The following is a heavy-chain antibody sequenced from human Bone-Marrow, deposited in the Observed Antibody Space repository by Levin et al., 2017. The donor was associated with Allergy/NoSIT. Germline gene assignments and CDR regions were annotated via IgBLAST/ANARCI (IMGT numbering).Heavy chain of an antibody. CDR1: GGSISDHY. CDR2: IYSSGST. V-gene: IGHV4-4*09. Sequence: GSLRLSCTVSGGSISDHYWSWIRQPPGKGLEWMGHIYSSGSTFYNPTVKSRVTISIDTSKNQFSLKLISVSAADTAVYYCARNPPGVVDFDYWSQGTLVTVSS. CDR3: ARNPPGVVDFDY. D-gene: IGHD2-15*01. J-gene: IGHJ4*02.